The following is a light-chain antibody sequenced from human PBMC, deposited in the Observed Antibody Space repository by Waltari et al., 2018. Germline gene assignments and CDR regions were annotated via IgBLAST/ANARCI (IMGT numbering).Light chain of an antibody. CDR2: GAS. J-gene: IGKJ1*01. CDR1: QSVSSSY. V-gene: IGKV3-20*01. Sequence: EIVLTQSPGTLSLSPGERATLSCRASQSVSSSYLAWYQQKPGQAPRLLIYGASSRATGIPDRFSGSGSGTDFTLTISRLEPEDFAVYYCLQYDGPRTFGQGTKVEIK. CDR3: LQYDGPRT.